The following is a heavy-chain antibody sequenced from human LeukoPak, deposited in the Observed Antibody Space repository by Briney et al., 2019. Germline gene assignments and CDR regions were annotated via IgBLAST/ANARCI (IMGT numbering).Heavy chain of an antibody. CDR3: ARDITRPGVTTL. Sequence: ASVKVSCKASGYTFTSHDINWVRQATGQGLEWMGWMNPNSGNTGYAQKFQGRVTMTRNTSISTAYMELSSLRSEDTAVYYCARDITRPGVTTLWGQGTLVTVSS. CDR1: GYTFTSHD. V-gene: IGHV1-8*01. CDR2: MNPNSGNT. J-gene: IGHJ4*02. D-gene: IGHD4-17*01.